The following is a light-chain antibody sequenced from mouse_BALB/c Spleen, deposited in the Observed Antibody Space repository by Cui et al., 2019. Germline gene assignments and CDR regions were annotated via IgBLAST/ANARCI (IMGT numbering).Light chain of an antibody. CDR1: SSVSSSY. J-gene: IGKJ5*01. CDR2: STS. CDR3: HQWSSYPLT. Sequence: QIALTQSPAIMSASPGEKVTLTCSASSSVSSSYLYWYQQKPGSSPKLWIYSTSNLASGVPARFSGSGSGTSYSLTISSMEAEDAASYFCHQWSSYPLTFGAGTKLELK. V-gene: IGKV4-79*01.